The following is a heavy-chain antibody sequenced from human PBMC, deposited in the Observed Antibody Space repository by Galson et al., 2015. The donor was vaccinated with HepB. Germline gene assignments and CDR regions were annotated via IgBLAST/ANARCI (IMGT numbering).Heavy chain of an antibody. D-gene: IGHD6-19*01. CDR3: ARFGESSGWFDP. CDR1: GYTFTGYY. CDR2: INPNSGGT. J-gene: IGHJ5*02. Sequence: SVKVSCKASGYTFTGYYMHWVRQAPGQGLEWMGRINPNSGGTNYAQKFQGRVTMTRDTSISTAYMELSRLRSDDTAVYYCARFGESSGWFDPWGQGTLVTVSS. V-gene: IGHV1-2*06.